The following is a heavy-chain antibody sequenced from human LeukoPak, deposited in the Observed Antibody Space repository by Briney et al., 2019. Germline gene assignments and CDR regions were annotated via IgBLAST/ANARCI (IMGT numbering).Heavy chain of an antibody. Sequence: TGGSLRLPCTASGFTFSIYEMNWIRQPPGKGLEWIGEINHSGSTNYNPSLKSRVTISVDTSKNQFSLKLSSVTAADTAVYYCARRPPMRYYDSSGFRSRYYMDVWGKGTTVTISS. CDR1: GFTFSIYE. V-gene: IGHV4-34*01. D-gene: IGHD3-22*01. CDR2: INHSGST. CDR3: ARRPPMRYYDSSGFRSRYYMDV. J-gene: IGHJ6*03.